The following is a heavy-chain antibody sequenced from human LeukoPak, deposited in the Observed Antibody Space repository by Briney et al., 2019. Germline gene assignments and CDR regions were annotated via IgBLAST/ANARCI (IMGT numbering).Heavy chain of an antibody. D-gene: IGHD3-22*01. CDR3: ARELYSSGYHDAFDI. CDR2: INHSGST. J-gene: IGHJ3*02. Sequence: SETLSLTCAVYGGSFSGYYWSWIRQPPGKGLEWIGEINHSGSTNYNPSLKSPVTISVDTSKNQFCLKLSSVTDADTAVYYCARELYSSGYHDAFDIWGQGTMVTVSS. V-gene: IGHV4-34*01. CDR1: GGSFSGYY.